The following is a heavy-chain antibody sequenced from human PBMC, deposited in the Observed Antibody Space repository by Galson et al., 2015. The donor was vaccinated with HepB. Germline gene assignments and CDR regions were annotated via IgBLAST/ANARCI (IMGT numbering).Heavy chain of an antibody. V-gene: IGHV3-21*01. Sequence: SLRLSCAASGFTFSSYSMNWVRQAPGKGLEWVSSISSSSSYIYYADSVKGRFTISRDNAKNSLYLQMNSLRAEDTAVYYCAREKLPLYCSSTSCRTDNWFDPWGQGTLVTVSS. J-gene: IGHJ5*02. CDR3: AREKLPLYCSSTSCRTDNWFDP. CDR2: ISSSSSYI. CDR1: GFTFSSYS. D-gene: IGHD2-2*01.